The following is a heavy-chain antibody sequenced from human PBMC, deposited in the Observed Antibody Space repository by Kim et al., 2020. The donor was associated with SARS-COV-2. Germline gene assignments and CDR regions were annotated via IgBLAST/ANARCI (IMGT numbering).Heavy chain of an antibody. CDR3: ARWGLAPGGIWFDP. Sequence: GESLKISCKGSGDSFTNYWITWVRQMPGKGLEWMGRIDPSDSYTNYSPSFQGHVTFSADKSIFTAYLQWSSLKASDTAMYYCARWGLAPGGIWFDPWGQGTLVIVSS. CDR2: IDPSDSYT. V-gene: IGHV5-10-1*01. D-gene: IGHD6-13*01. CDR1: GDSFTNYW. J-gene: IGHJ5*02.